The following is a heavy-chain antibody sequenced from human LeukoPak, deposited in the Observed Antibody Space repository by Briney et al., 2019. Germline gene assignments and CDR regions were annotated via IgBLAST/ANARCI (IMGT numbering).Heavy chain of an antibody. J-gene: IGHJ4*02. Sequence: GSLRLSCEASGLTFSSYWMHWVRQAPGKGLVWVSRIDSDGSRISYVDSVKGRFTISRDNAKNTLYLQMNSLRAEDTAVYYCASFEERSDYFDYWGQGTLVTVSS. CDR1: GLTFSSYW. D-gene: IGHD3-10*01. CDR3: ASFEERSDYFDY. V-gene: IGHV3-74*01. CDR2: IDSDGSRI.